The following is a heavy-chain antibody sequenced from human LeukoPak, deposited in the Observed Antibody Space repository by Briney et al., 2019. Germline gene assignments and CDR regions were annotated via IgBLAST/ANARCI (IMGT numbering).Heavy chain of an antibody. J-gene: IGHJ6*02. CDR1: GYTFTSYG. Sequence: REASVKVSCKASGYTFTSYGISWVRQAPGQGLEWMGWISAYNGNTNYAQKLRGRVTMTTDTSTSTAYMELRSLRSDDTAVYYCARDRPSDYYGMDVWGQGTTVTVSS. V-gene: IGHV1-18*01. CDR3: ARDRPSDYYGMDV. CDR2: ISAYNGNT.